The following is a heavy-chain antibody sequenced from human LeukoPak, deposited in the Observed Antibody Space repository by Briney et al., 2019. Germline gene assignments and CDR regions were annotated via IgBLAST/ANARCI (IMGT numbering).Heavy chain of an antibody. D-gene: IGHD5-18*01. CDR1: GFTFGDYA. J-gene: IGHJ3*02. V-gene: IGHV3-49*03. CDR3: TRLRAAILGAFDI. CDR2: IRSKAYGGTT. Sequence: PGGSLRLSCTASGFTFGDYAMSWFRQAPGKGLEWVGFIRSKAYGGTTEYAASVKGRFTISRDDSKSIAYLQMNSLKTEDTAVYYCTRLRAAILGAFDIWGQGTMVTVSS.